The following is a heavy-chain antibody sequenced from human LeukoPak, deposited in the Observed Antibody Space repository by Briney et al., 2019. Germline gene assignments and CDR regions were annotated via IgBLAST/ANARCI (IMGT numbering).Heavy chain of an antibody. CDR1: GGTFSSYA. V-gene: IGHV1-69*04. J-gene: IGHJ4*02. CDR3: AQWLSTVRAFDY. CDR2: IIPILGIA. D-gene: IGHD3-22*01. Sequence: SVKVSCKASGGTFSSYAISWVRLAPGQGLEWMGRIIPILGIANYAQKFQGRVTITADKSTSTAYMELSSLRSEDTAVYYCAQWLSTVRAFDYWGQGTLVTVSS.